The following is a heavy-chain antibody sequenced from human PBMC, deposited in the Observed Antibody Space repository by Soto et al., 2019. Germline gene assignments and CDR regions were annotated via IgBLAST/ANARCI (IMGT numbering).Heavy chain of an antibody. Sequence: QVQLQESGPGLVKPSGTLSLTCAVSGGSISSSNWWSWVRQPPGKGLEWIGEIYHSGSTNYNPSLKRRVTLPVDRSQYRSCLQLSAVTAADTGGYYCARSVTITLSGVLIASWFDPCGQGTLVTVSS. CDR2: IYHSGST. J-gene: IGHJ5*02. V-gene: IGHV4-4*02. CDR3: ARSVTITLSGVLIASWFDP. CDR1: GGSISSSNW. D-gene: IGHD3-3*01.